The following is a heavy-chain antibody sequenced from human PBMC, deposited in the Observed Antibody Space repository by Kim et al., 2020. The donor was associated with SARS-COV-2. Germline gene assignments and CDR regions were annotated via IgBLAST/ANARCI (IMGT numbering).Heavy chain of an antibody. D-gene: IGHD2-15*01. V-gene: IGHV1-3*01. CDR1: GYTFTSYA. CDR3: ARDIVVVVAATRARGVWDY. J-gene: IGHJ4*02. CDR2: INAGNGNT. Sequence: ASVKVSCKASGYTFTSYAMHWVRQAPGQRLEWMGWINAGNGNTKYSQKFQGRVTITRDTSASTAYMELSSLRSEDTAVYYCARDIVVVVAATRARGVWDYWGQGTLVTVSS.